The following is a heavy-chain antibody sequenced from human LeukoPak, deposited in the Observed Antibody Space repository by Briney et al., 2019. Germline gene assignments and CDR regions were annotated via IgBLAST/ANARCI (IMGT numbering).Heavy chain of an antibody. D-gene: IGHD4-11*01. CDR1: GYTFTNFD. CDR3: ARVGYSNSYDY. J-gene: IGHJ4*02. Sequence: ASVKVSCKASGYTFTNFDINWVRQATGQGLEWMGWMNPNTGNAGYAQRFQDRVTITWDASISTAYMDLSSLRSEDTAVYYCARVGYSNSYDYWGQGTLVTVSS. V-gene: IGHV1-8*03. CDR2: MNPNTGNA.